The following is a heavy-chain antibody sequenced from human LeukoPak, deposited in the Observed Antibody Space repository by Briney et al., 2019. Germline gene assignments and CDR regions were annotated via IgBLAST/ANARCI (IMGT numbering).Heavy chain of an antibody. CDR2: IYSGGST. V-gene: IGHV3-66*02. J-gene: IGHJ5*02. Sequence: GGSQRLPCGASGFPDSRNYISWVPQSPGKGLEWVSVIYSGGSTYYADSVKSRFTISRDNSKNTLYLQMNSLRAEDTAVYYCASSSTGWFDPWGQGTLVTVSS. CDR1: GFPDSRNY. CDR3: ASSSTGWFDP. D-gene: IGHD6-6*01.